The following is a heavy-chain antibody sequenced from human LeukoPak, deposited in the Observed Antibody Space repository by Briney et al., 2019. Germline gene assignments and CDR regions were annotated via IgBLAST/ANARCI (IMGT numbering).Heavy chain of an antibody. CDR3: AKDLVVGATPYYFDY. CDR1: GFTFSSYW. CDR2: IKQDGSEK. V-gene: IGHV3-7*01. D-gene: IGHD1-26*01. Sequence: GGSLRLSCAASGFTFSSYWMSWVRQAPGKGLEWVANIKQDGSEKYYVDSVKGRFTISRDNSKNTLYLQMNSLRAEDTAVYYCAKDLVVGATPYYFDYWGQGTLVTVSS. J-gene: IGHJ4*02.